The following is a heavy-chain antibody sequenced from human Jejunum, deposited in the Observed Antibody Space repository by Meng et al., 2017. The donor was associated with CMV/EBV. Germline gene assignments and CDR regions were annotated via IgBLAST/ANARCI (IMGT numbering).Heavy chain of an antibody. CDR3: ARLGGFEYYFDY. CDR2: VFYSGRT. Sequence: SGGSFTDTSHYWGWIPQPPGKGLEWIGSVFYSGRTYYSPSLKSRVIISVDTSSNQFSLKLSSVTAADTGVYYCARLGGFEYYFDYWGQGTRVTVSS. CDR1: GGSFTDTSHY. D-gene: IGHD3-9*01. V-gene: IGHV4-39*01. J-gene: IGHJ4*02.